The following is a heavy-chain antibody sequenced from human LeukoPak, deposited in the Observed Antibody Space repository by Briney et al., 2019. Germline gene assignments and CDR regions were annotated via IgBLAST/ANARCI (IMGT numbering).Heavy chain of an antibody. CDR2: ISYDGSNK. D-gene: IGHD3-10*01. CDR1: GFNFNDYD. CDR3: AKDRGLKQTYYYGSETGRYFDY. Sequence: GRSLRLSCAASGFNFNDYDIHWARQPPGKGLEWVAVISYDGSNKYYADSVKGRFTISRDNSKNTLYLQMNSLRAEDTAVYYCAKDRGLKQTYYYGSETGRYFDYWGQGTLVTVSS. V-gene: IGHV3-30*18. J-gene: IGHJ4*02.